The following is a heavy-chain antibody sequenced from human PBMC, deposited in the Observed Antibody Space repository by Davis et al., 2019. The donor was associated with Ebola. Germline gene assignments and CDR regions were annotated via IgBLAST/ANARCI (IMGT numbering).Heavy chain of an antibody. CDR2: INQDGSEK. CDR3: VRRVCTRNRCYTSFDN. CDR1: GFTFSTYW. D-gene: IGHD2-2*02. Sequence: GESLKISCTASGFTFSTYWMSWVRQAPGKGLEWVANINQDGSEKHFLESVRGRFTISRDPAMNSLFLQMNSLRAEDTAVYYCVRRVCTRNRCYTSFDNWGQGTLVTVSS. J-gene: IGHJ4*02. V-gene: IGHV3-7*03.